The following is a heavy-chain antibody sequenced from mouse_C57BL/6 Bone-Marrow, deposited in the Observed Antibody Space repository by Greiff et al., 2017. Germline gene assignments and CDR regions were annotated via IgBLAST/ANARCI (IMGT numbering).Heavy chain of an antibody. V-gene: IGHV1-55*01. CDR1: GYTFTSYW. J-gene: IGHJ2*01. D-gene: IGHD4-1*02. CDR2: IYPGSGST. CDR3: ARFNWDFDY. Sequence: VKLQQPGAELVKPGASVKMSCKASGYTFTSYWITWVKQRPGQGLEWIGDIYPGSGSTNYNEKFKSKATLTVDPSSSTAYMQLSSLTSEDSAVYYCARFNWDFDYWGQGTTLTVSS.